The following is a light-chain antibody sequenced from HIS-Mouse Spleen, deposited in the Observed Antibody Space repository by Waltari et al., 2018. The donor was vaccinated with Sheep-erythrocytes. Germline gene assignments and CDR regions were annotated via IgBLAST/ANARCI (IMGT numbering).Light chain of an antibody. CDR2: DVS. Sequence: QSALTQPRSVSGSPGQSVTISCTGTSSDVGGYNYVSWYQQHPGKAPKLMIYDVSKRPSAVPVRFSGSKSGNTASLTISGLQAEDEADYYCCSYAGSYTFWVFGGGTKLTVL. J-gene: IGLJ3*02. CDR3: CSYAGSYTFWV. CDR1: SSDVGGYNY. V-gene: IGLV2-11*01.